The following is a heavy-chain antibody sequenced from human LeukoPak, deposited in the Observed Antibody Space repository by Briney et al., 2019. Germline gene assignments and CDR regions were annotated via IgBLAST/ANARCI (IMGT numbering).Heavy chain of an antibody. D-gene: IGHD3-10*01. J-gene: IGHJ3*02. V-gene: IGHV3-21*01. CDR1: GFTFSSYS. CDR3: ARRITDYGPGSYYMGHAFDI. CDR2: ISSSSSYI. Sequence: PGGSLRLSCAASGFTFSSYSMNWVRQAPGKGLEWVSSISSSSSYIYYADTVKGRFTISRDNAKNSLYLQMNSLRAEDTAVYYCARRITDYGPGSYYMGHAFDIWGQGTMVTVSS.